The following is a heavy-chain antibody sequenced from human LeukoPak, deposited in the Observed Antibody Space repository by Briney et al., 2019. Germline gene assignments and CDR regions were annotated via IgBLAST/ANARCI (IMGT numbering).Heavy chain of an antibody. V-gene: IGHV3-7*01. Sequence: PGGSLRLSCAASGFTFTSFWMTWVRQSPGKGLEWVANINRDRTKTTYVDSVKGRFTISRDNVKNSLFLHMSSLRAEDTAVYYCATAPAAADSSWGQGTLVAVSS. CDR3: ATAPAAADSS. J-gene: IGHJ5*02. CDR2: INRDRTKT. D-gene: IGHD6-13*01. CDR1: GFTFTSFW.